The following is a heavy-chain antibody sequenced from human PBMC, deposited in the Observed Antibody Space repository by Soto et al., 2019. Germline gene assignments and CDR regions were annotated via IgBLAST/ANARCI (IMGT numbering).Heavy chain of an antibody. Sequence: QVQLVQSGAEVKKPGSSVKVSCKASGGTFSSYAISWVRQAPGQGLEWMGGIIPIFGTANYAQKFQGRVTITAEKFMSHAYMGLSSLGSEDTAVYYCARGAQPICSSTSCYKGFDYWGQGTLVTVSS. CDR3: ARGAQPICSSTSCYKGFDY. V-gene: IGHV1-69*06. CDR2: IIPIFGTA. CDR1: GGTFSSYA. D-gene: IGHD2-2*02. J-gene: IGHJ4*02.